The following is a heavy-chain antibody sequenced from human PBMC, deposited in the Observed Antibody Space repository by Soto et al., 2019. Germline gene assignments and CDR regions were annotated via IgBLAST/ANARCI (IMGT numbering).Heavy chain of an antibody. J-gene: IGHJ6*02. CDR1: GFTFRTYW. CDR2: INQDGSEK. CDR3: ARDGSTSWYSYDYHGMDV. Sequence: EVQLVESGGGLVRPGGSLRLSCGASGFTFRTYWLSWVRQVPGKGLEWVANINQDGSEKNYVDSVKGRFTISRDNAKNSLHLQMSSLRAEDTALYYCARDGSTSWYSYDYHGMDVWGQGTTVTVSS. V-gene: IGHV3-7*05. D-gene: IGHD5-18*01.